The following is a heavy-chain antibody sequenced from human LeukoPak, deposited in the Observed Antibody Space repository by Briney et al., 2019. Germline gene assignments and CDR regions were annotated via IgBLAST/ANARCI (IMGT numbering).Heavy chain of an antibody. J-gene: IGHJ4*02. V-gene: IGHV1-18*01. Sequence: ASVKVSCKASGYTFTSYGISWVRQAPGQGLEWMGWISAYNGNTNYAQKFQGRVTMTTDTSTSTAYMEVTRLRSDDTAVYYCASGVRWDFDYWGQGTLVTVSS. CDR2: ISAYNGNT. CDR1: GYTFTSYG. D-gene: IGHD1-26*01. CDR3: ASGVRWDFDY.